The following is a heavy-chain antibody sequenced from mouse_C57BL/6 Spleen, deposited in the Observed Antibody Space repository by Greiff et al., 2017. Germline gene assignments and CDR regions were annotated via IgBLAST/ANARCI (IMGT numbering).Heavy chain of an antibody. CDR2: IHPNSGST. D-gene: IGHD2-4*01. Sequence: QVQLQQPGAELLKPGASVKLSCKASGYTFTSYWMHWVKPRPGQGLEWLGMIHPNSGSTNYNEKFKSKATLTVDKSSSTAYMQLSSLTSEDSAVYYCARLGYYDYDGDYWGQGTTLTVSS. V-gene: IGHV1-64*01. CDR3: ARLGYYDYDGDY. J-gene: IGHJ2*01. CDR1: GYTFTSYW.